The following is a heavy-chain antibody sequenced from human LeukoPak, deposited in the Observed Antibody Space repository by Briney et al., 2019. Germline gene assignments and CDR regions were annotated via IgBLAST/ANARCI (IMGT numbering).Heavy chain of an antibody. CDR1: GGTFSSYA. V-gene: IGHV1-69*13. D-gene: IGHD7-27*01. CDR2: IIPIFGTA. J-gene: IGHJ4*02. Sequence: SVKVSCKASGGTFSSYAISWVRQAPGQGLEWIGGIIPIFGTANYAQKFQGRVTITADESTSTAYMELSSLRSEDTAVYYCARSVTGDWNYFDYWGQGTLVTVSS. CDR3: ARSVTGDWNYFDY.